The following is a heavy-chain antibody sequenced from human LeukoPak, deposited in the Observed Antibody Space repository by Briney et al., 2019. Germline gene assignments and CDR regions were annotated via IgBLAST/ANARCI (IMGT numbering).Heavy chain of an antibody. CDR2: MNPSDNGV. CDR3: TTNAAALDY. Sequence: ASVKVSCKASGYTFTDHYIRWVRQAPGQGLEWMGWMNPSDNGVNYAQKFQGRVATTRDTSISPAYVEVTRLTSDDPAAYYCTTNAAALDYWGQGTLVTVSS. V-gene: IGHV1-2*02. D-gene: IGHD6-25*01. J-gene: IGHJ4*02. CDR1: GYTFTDHY.